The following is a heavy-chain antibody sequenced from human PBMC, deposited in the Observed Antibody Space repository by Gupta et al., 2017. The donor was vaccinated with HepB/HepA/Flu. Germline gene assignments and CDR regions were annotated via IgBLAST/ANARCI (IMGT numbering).Heavy chain of an antibody. D-gene: IGHD6-19*01. CDR2: ISGSGGSK. CDR3: AKVMEGSSGGDLYYYYGMDV. V-gene: IGHV3-23*01. Sequence: EVQLLESGGGLVQPGGSLRLSCAASGFTFSSYAMSWVRQAPGKGLEWVSAISGSGGSKYYAESVKGRGTISRDNSKNTLYLQRNSLRAEDTAVYYCAKVMEGSSGGDLYYYYGMDVWGQGTTVTVSS. CDR1: GFTFSSYA. J-gene: IGHJ6*02.